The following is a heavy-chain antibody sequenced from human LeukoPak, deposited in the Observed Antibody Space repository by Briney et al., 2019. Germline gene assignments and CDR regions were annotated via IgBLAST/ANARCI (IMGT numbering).Heavy chain of an antibody. CDR2: IYSDNT. Sequence: PGGSLRLSCTVSGFTVSSNSMSWVRQAPGKGLEWVSFIYSDNTHYSDSVKGRFTISRDNSKNTLYLQMNSLRAEDTAVYYCARATWEAFDIWGQGTMVTVSS. CDR3: ARATWEAFDI. J-gene: IGHJ3*02. CDR1: GFTVSSNS. D-gene: IGHD1-26*01. V-gene: IGHV3-53*01.